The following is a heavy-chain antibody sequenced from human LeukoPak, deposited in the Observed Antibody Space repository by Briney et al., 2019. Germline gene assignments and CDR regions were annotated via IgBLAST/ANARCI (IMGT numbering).Heavy chain of an antibody. CDR3: ARINNWNYYYFGY. CDR1: GGSISSSSYY. CDR2: IYYSGST. J-gene: IGHJ4*02. D-gene: IGHD1-7*01. Sequence: SETLSLTCTVSGGSISSSSYYWVWIRQPPGKVLDWIGSIYYSGSTYYNPSLKIRVTISVDTSKNQFSLKLSSVTAADTGVYYCARINNWNYYYFGYWGQGTLVTVSS. V-gene: IGHV4-39*07.